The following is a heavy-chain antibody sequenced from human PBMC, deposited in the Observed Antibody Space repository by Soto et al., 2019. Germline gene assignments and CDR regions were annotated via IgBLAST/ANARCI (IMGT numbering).Heavy chain of an antibody. V-gene: IGHV1-18*01. CDR2: ISAHNGNT. Sequence: QVHLVQSGAEVKKPGASVKVSCKASGYTFTSYGITWVRQAPGQGLEWRGWISAHNGNTDYAQKFQGRVIETRDTSTSTAYMELRSLRSDDTAVYYCARGRYGDYWGEGALVTVSS. D-gene: IGHD1-1*01. CDR3: ARGRYGDY. CDR1: GYTFTSYG. J-gene: IGHJ4*02.